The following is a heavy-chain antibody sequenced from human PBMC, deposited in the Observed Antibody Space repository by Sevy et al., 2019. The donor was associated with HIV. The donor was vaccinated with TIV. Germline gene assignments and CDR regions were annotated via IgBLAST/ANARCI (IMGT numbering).Heavy chain of an antibody. CDR3: ARDCSSSSCLWGMDV. D-gene: IGHD2-2*01. J-gene: IGHJ6*02. Sequence: GGSLRLSCAASGFTFSSYWMSWVRQAPGKGLEWVANIKREGIEKNYVDSVKGRFTVSRDNAKNSLYLQMNGLRAEDTAVYYCARDCSSSSCLWGMDVWGQGTTVTVSS. CDR1: GFTFSSYW. CDR2: IKREGIEK. V-gene: IGHV3-7*03.